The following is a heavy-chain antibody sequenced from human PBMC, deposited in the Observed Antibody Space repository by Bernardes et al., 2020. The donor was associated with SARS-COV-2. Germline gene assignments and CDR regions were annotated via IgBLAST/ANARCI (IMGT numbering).Heavy chain of an antibody. J-gene: IGHJ4*02. D-gene: IGHD4-4*01. CDR1: GITFSTSD. Sequence: GGSLRLSCATSGITFSTSDMAWVRQAPGKGLEWVSTISAIRNTHYADPVKGRFIISRDDAKNALYLQMNSLRADDTATYYCATELQYVNIYWGQGALVTVSS. CDR2: ISAIRNT. CDR3: ATELQYVNIY. V-gene: IGHV3-23*01.